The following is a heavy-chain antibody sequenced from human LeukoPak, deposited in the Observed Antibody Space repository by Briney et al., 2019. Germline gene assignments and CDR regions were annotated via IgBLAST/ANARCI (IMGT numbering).Heavy chain of an antibody. J-gene: IGHJ4*02. D-gene: IGHD3-3*01. Sequence: GGSLRLSCAASGFTFSSYSMNWVRQAPGKGLEWVSYISSSSSTIYYADSVKGRFTISRDNAKNSLYLQMNSLRAEDTAVYYCARGAITIFGVVIPPKYYFDYWGQGTLVTVSS. CDR3: ARGAITIFGVVIPPKYYFDY. V-gene: IGHV3-48*01. CDR2: ISSSSSTI. CDR1: GFTFSSYS.